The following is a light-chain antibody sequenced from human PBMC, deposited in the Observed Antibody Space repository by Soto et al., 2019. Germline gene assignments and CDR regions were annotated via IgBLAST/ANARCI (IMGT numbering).Light chain of an antibody. CDR3: LQDYNYPWT. Sequence: QMTQSPSTLSASLGDRVTITCLSSQSISIWLAWYQQKPGKAPKLLIYDASSLESGVPSRFSGSGSGTEFTLTISSLQPEDFATYYCLQDYNYPWTFGQGTKVDIK. V-gene: IGKV1-5*01. J-gene: IGKJ1*01. CDR2: DAS. CDR1: QSISIW.